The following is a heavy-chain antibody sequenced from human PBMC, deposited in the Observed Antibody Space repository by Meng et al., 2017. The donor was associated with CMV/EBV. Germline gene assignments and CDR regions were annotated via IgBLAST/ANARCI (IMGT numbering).Heavy chain of an antibody. CDR2: ISAYNGNT. V-gene: IGHV1-18*01. J-gene: IGHJ4*02. D-gene: IGHD3-10*01. CDR3: AAYPQTMVRGVALWGAFDY. CDR1: GYTFTSSA. Sequence: VLLVQDGAEVKKPVALEKVSCKDSGYTFTSSASSWVRQGPGQGLEWLGWISAYNGNTNYAQKLQDRVTMTTDTSTSTAYMELRSLRSDDTAVYYCAAYPQTMVRGVALWGAFDYWGQGTLVTVSS.